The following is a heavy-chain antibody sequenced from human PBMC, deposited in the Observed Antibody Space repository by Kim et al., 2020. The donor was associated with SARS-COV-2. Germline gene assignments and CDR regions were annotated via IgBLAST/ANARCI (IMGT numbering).Heavy chain of an antibody. V-gene: IGHV3-30*04. J-gene: IGHJ5*02. CDR2: ISYDGSNK. Sequence: GGSLRLSCAASGFTFSSYAMHWVLQAPGKGLEWVAVISYDGSNKYYAASVKGRFTISRDNSKKTLYLQMNSLRAEDTAVYYCARSRIAVAGTGWFDPWGQGTLVTVSS. CDR3: ARSRIAVAGTGWFDP. D-gene: IGHD6-19*01. CDR1: GFTFSSYA.